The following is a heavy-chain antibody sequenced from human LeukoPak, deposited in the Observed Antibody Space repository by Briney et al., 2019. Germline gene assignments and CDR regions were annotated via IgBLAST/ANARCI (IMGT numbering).Heavy chain of an antibody. CDR2: ISYDGSNK. CDR1: GFTFSSYA. CDR3: ARLPDYYYDSSGYPYGMDV. J-gene: IGHJ6*02. Sequence: PGGSLRLSCAASGFTFSSYAMHWVRQAPGKGLEWVAVISYDGSNKYYADSVKGRFTISRDNSKSTLYLQMNSLRAEDTAVYYCARLPDYYYDSSGYPYGMDVWGQGTTVTVSS. V-gene: IGHV3-30-3*01. D-gene: IGHD3-22*01.